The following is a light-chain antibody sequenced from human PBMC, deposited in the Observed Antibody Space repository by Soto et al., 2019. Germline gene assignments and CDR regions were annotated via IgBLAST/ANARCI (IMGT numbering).Light chain of an antibody. CDR3: QQYDNLPPYT. CDR2: DAS. CDR1: QDIKNF. J-gene: IGKJ2*01. V-gene: IGKV1-33*01. Sequence: DLQMTQSPSSLSASVGDRVTITCQASQDIKNFLNWYQQRPGKAPKLLIYDASDLETGVPSRFSGSGSGTDFTLTITNLQPEDIATYYCQQYDNLPPYTFGQGTKLEIK.